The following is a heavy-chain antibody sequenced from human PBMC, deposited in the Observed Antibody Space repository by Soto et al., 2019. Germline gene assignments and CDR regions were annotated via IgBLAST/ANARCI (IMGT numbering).Heavy chain of an antibody. CDR1: GFTFSSYA. CDR2: IYSGGST. Sequence: GGSLRLSCAASGFTFSSYAMSWVRQAPGKGLEWVSVIYSGGSTYYADSVKGRFTISRDNSKNTLYLQMNSLRAEDTAVYYCARTPAGYSSGPLDYWGQGTLVTVSS. CDR3: ARTPAGYSSGPLDY. D-gene: IGHD6-19*01. J-gene: IGHJ4*02. V-gene: IGHV3-53*01.